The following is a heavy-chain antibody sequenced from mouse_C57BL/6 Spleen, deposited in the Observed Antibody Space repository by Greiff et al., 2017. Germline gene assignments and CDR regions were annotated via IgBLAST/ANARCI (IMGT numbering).Heavy chain of an antibody. Sequence: VKLMESGAELVKPWASVTISCKASGYAFSSYWLNWVKQRPGTGLEGIGQIYPGDGDTNYNGKFKGKATLTADKSSSTAYMQLMSLTSTTSAVYFCARGGYGIYPLFDDWGQGTTLTVSS. CDR3: ARGGYGIYPLFDD. CDR1: GYAFSSYW. CDR2: IYPGDGDT. D-gene: IGHD2-1*01. V-gene: IGHV1-80*01. J-gene: IGHJ2*01.